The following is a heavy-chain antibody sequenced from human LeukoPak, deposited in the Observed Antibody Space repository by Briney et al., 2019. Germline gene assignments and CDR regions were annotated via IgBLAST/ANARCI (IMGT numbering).Heavy chain of an antibody. CDR2: IYSDGST. Sequence: GGSLRLSCAASGFTVRSNYMSWVRQAPGKGLEWVSIIYSDGSTYYADSVKGRFAISRDNSKNTLYLQMNSLRVEDTAMYYCARDNSDSSDFHYWGQGALVTVSS. CDR1: GFTVRSNY. J-gene: IGHJ4*02. CDR3: ARDNSDSSDFHY. V-gene: IGHV3-53*01. D-gene: IGHD3-22*01.